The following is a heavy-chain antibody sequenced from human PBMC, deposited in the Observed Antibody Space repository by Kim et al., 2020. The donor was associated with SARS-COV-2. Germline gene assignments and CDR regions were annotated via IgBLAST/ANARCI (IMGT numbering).Heavy chain of an antibody. V-gene: IGHV3-30*18. CDR3: AKEVVPAATGYYYYYGM. CDR2: ISYDGSNK. CDR1: GFTFSSYG. D-gene: IGHD2-2*01. J-gene: IGHJ6*01. Sequence: GGSLRLSCAASGFTFSSYGMHWVRQAPGKGLEWVAVISYDGSNKYYADSVKGRFTISRDNYKNTLYLQMNSLRAEDTAVYYCAKEVVPAATGYYYYYGM.